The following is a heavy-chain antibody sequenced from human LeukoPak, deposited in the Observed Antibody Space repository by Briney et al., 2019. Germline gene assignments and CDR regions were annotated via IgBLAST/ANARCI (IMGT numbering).Heavy chain of an antibody. CDR1: GFTFINYA. D-gene: IGHD6-19*01. J-gene: IGHJ4*02. Sequence: GGSLRLSCAASGFTFINYAMTWVRQAPGKGLEWVSDISGSGGTTYYADSVKGRFTVSRGNSKNTLYLQINSLRVGDTAVYYCAKRRTSGWSRAALEYWGPGTLVTVSS. CDR3: AKRRTSGWSRAALEY. V-gene: IGHV3-23*01. CDR2: ISGSGGTT.